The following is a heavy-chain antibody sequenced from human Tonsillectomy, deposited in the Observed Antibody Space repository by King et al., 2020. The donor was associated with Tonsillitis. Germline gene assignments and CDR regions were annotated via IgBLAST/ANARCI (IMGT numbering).Heavy chain of an antibody. CDR3: ARGLYSSSSFDY. J-gene: IGHJ4*02. D-gene: IGHD6-6*01. CDR2: MNPNSGNT. CDR1: GYTFTTYD. Sequence: VQLVESGAEVKKPGASVKVSCKASGYTFTTYDINWVRQATGQGLEWMGWMNPNSGNTGYAQKFQGRVTMTRNTSLSTAYMELSSLRSEDTAVYYCARGLYSSSSFDYWGQGTLVTVSS. V-gene: IGHV1-8*01.